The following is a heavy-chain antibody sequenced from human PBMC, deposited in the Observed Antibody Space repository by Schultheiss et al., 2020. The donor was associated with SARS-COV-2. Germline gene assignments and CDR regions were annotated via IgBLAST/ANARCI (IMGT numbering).Heavy chain of an antibody. D-gene: IGHD3-3*01. CDR2: ISGSGGST. CDR1: GFTFSDHW. V-gene: IGHV3-23*01. J-gene: IGHJ6*02. Sequence: GGSLRLSCAASGFTFSDHWMHWVRQAPGEGLVWVSAISGSGGSTYYADSVKGRFTISRENAKNSLYLQMNSLTAGDTAVYYCARDAEVNDFWSGYWRVWGQGTTVTVAS. CDR3: ARDAEVNDFWSGYWRV.